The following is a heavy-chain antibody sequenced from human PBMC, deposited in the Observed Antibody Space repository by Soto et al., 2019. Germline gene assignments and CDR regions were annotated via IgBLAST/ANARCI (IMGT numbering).Heavy chain of an antibody. Sequence: GGSLRLSCAASGFTFSSYSMSWVRQAPGKGLEWVSGFRSGGDDDTTYYADSVRGRFTISRDNSKNTLLLQTNSLRAEDTAIYYCEKKVKSGSGSHFFDYWGQGTLVTVSS. CDR2: FRSGGDDDTT. CDR1: GFTFSSYS. D-gene: IGHD3-10*01. J-gene: IGHJ4*02. V-gene: IGHV3-23*01. CDR3: EKKVKSGSGSHFFDY.